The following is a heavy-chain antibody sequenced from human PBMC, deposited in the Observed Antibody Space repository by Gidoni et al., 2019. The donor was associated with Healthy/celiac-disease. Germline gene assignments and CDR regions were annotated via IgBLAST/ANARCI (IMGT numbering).Heavy chain of an antibody. CDR3: ARDLGKQLWLRLEWTFDY. J-gene: IGHJ4*02. V-gene: IGHV3-33*01. Sequence: QVQLVESGGGVVQPGRSLRLPCAASGVTFSSDGLHWVRQAPGKGLEWVAVIWYDGSNKYYADSVKGRFTISRENSKNTLYLQMNSLRAEDTAVYYCARDLGKQLWLRLEWTFDYWGQGTLVTVSS. CDR1: GVTFSSDG. CDR2: IWYDGSNK. D-gene: IGHD5-18*01.